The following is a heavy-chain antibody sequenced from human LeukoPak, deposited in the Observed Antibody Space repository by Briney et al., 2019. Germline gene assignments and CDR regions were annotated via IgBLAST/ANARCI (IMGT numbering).Heavy chain of an antibody. CDR1: GFDFGAYE. D-gene: IGHD3-22*01. CDR2: FAGSVTTK. Sequence: GGSLRLSCAASGFDFGAYEMNWVRQAPGKGLEWVAYFAGSVTTKYNADSVRGRFTISRDNAKKSLYLQMNSLRAEDTALYYCTTLGYHLDSWGQGTLVTVSS. J-gene: IGHJ4*02. CDR3: TTLGYHLDS. V-gene: IGHV3-48*03.